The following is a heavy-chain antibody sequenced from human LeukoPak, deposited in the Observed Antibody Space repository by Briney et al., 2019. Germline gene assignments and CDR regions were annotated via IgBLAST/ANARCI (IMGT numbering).Heavy chain of an antibody. CDR3: ARYGLQSSIVVVVAARRPNWFDP. V-gene: IGHV4-30-4*01. Sequence: SQTLSLTCTVSGGSISSGDYYWSWIRQPPGKGLEWIGYIYYSGSTYYNPSLKSRVTISVDTSKNQFSLKLSSVTAADTAVYYCARYGLQSSIVVVVAARRPNWFDPWGQGTLVPVSS. D-gene: IGHD2-15*01. J-gene: IGHJ5*02. CDR1: GGSISSGDYY. CDR2: IYYSGST.